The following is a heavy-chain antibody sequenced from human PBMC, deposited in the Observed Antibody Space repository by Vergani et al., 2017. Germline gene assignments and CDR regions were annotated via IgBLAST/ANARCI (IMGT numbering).Heavy chain of an antibody. Sequence: EVQLVESRGVLVQPGGSLRLSCEGSGFSFSGYWMHWVRQSPEKGLVWVSRIKSDGSITNYADSVKGRFTISRDNAKNTLYLEMNSLRGDDTAIYYCVRARCSGPGFMSNWFDSWGQGTLVTVSS. V-gene: IGHV3-74*02. CDR1: GFSFSGYW. CDR2: IKSDGSIT. CDR3: VRARCSGPGFMSNWFDS. D-gene: IGHD5-12*01. J-gene: IGHJ5*01.